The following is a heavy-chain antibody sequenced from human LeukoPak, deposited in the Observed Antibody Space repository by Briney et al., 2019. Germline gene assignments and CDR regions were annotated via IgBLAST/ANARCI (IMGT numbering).Heavy chain of an antibody. Sequence: SETLSLTCTVSGGSISSSSYYWGWIRQPPGKGLEWIGGIYYSGSTYYNPSLKSRVTISVDTSKNQFSLKLSSVTAADTAVYYCARYIAARQNWFDPWGQGTLVTVSS. CDR1: GGSISSSSYY. J-gene: IGHJ5*02. V-gene: IGHV4-39*01. CDR3: ARYIAARQNWFDP. D-gene: IGHD6-6*01. CDR2: IYYSGST.